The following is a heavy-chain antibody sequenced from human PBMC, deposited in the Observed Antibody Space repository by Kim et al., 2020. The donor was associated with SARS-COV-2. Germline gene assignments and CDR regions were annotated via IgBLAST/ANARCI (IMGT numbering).Heavy chain of an antibody. D-gene: IGHD3-22*01. CDR2: ISSSGSTI. CDR1: GFTFSSYE. V-gene: IGHV3-48*03. J-gene: IGHJ3*02. Sequence: GGSLRLSCAASGFTFSSYEMNWVRQAPGKGLEWVSYISSSGSTISYADSVKGRFTISRDNAKNSLYLQMNSLRAEDTAVYYCARGNLWYYDISGYYYSAFDIWGQGTMVTVSS. CDR3: ARGNLWYYDISGYYYSAFDI.